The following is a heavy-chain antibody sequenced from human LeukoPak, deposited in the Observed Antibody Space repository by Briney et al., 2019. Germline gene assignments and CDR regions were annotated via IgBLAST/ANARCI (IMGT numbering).Heavy chain of an antibody. D-gene: IGHD1-1*01. CDR2: INPNSGGT. CDR1: GYTFTGYY. J-gene: IGHJ6*03. CDR3: ARNKERHRAYYMDV. V-gene: IGHV1-2*02. Sequence: GASVKVSCKASGYTFTGYYMHWVRQAPGQGLEWMGWINPNSGGTNYAQRFQGRVNMTMDTSITTAYMELSRLRSDDTAVYYCARNKERHRAYYMDVWGKGTTVTVSS.